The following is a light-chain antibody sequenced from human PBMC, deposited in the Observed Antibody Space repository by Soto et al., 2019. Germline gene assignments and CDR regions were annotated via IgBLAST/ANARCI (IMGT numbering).Light chain of an antibody. CDR3: SSYTNINTSACV. J-gene: IGLJ1*01. CDR2: EVS. V-gene: IGLV2-14*01. Sequence: QSVLTQPASVSGSPGQSITISCTGTSSDVGGYNYVSWYQQHPGKAPKLMIYEVSNRPSGVSNRFSGSKSGNTASLTISGHQAEAEAEYYCSSYTNINTSACVFGNGTKVTVL. CDR1: SSDVGGYNY.